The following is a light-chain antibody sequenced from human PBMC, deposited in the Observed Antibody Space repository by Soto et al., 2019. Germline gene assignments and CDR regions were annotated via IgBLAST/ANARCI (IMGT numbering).Light chain of an antibody. J-gene: IGLJ1*01. CDR3: CSYAGRDTLYV. CDR2: DVS. Sequence: QPVLTQPRSGTGSPGQSVTISCTETSTDVGGYNYVSWYQQHPGKVPKLMLYDVSKRPSGVPDRFSGSKSGNTASLTISGLQAEDEADYYCCSYAGRDTLYVFGSGTKVTV. V-gene: IGLV2-11*01. CDR1: STDVGGYNY.